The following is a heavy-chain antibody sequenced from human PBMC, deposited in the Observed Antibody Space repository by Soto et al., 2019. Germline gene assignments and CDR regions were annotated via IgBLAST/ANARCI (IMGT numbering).Heavy chain of an antibody. Sequence: GGSLRLSCAASGFTFSSYGMHWVRQAPGKGLEWVAVISYDGSNKYYADSVKGRLTISRDNSKNTLYLQMNSLRAEDTAVYYCAKCTTIFDGGAFDIGGKGTMVTASS. J-gene: IGHJ3*02. V-gene: IGHV3-30*18. CDR2: ISYDGSNK. CDR3: AKCTTIFDGGAFDI. D-gene: IGHD3-3*01. CDR1: GFTFSSYG.